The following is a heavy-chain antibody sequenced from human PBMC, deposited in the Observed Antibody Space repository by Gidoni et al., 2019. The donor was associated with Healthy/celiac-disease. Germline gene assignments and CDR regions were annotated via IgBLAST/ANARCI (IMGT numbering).Heavy chain of an antibody. Sequence: QVQLVQSGAEVKKPGASVKVSCKASGYTFTSYDINWVRQATGQGLEWMGWMNPNSGNTGYAQKFQGRVTMTRNTSISTAYMELSSLRSEDTAVYYCATGYYDFWSGFLRGDYYYYYGMDVWGQGTTVTVSS. D-gene: IGHD3-3*01. J-gene: IGHJ6*02. CDR1: GYTFTSYD. V-gene: IGHV1-8*01. CDR3: ATGYYDFWSGFLRGDYYYYYGMDV. CDR2: MNPNSGNT.